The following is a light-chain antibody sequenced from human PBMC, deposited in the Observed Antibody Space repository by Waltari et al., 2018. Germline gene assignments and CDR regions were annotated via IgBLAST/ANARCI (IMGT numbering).Light chain of an antibody. Sequence: EIVLTQSPVTLSLSPGDTATLSCRASQSIGSYLAWYQRKPGQAPRPLIYDASNRAAGIPPRFSGGGSGTDCTLTISGLEPEDFAVYYCQHRNTGLTFGGGTKVEIE. J-gene: IGKJ4*01. CDR1: QSIGSY. V-gene: IGKV3-11*01. CDR3: QHRNTGLT. CDR2: DAS.